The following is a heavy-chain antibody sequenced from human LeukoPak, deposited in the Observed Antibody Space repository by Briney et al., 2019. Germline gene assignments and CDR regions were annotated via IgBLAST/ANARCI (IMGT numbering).Heavy chain of an antibody. Sequence: GGSLRLSCAASGFTFSSYAMSWVRQAAGKGPEWVSVVTGDGGGTNYADSVKGRFTISRDNSKNTLYLQMNSLRAEDTAIYYCMARGAAAFVSWGLGTLVTVSS. J-gene: IGHJ4*02. CDR3: MARGAAAFVS. CDR2: VTGDGGGT. CDR1: GFTFSSYA. V-gene: IGHV3-23*01. D-gene: IGHD6-25*01.